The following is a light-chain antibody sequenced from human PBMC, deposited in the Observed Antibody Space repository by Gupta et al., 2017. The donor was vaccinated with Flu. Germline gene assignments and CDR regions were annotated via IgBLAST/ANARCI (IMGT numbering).Light chain of an antibody. CDR2: QDS. V-gene: IGLV3-1*01. CDR3: QTWDSGTFV. J-gene: IGLJ1*01. CDR1: KLGEKY. Sequence: CSGEKLGEKYASWYQQKPGQSPLLVIYQDSKRPSGIPERVSGSNSGNTAILTISGTQTTDEADYYCQTWDSGTFVFGAGTKVTVL.